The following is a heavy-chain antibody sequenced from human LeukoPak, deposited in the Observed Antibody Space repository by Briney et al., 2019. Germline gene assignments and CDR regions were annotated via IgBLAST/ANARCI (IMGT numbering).Heavy chain of an antibody. CDR2: ISTSGDST. CDR3: AKRREAGTGSLYYFGS. D-gene: IGHD1-14*01. J-gene: IGHJ4*02. CDR1: GFTFSTYS. V-gene: IGHV3-23*01. Sequence: GGSLRLSCAASGFTFSTYSMSWVRQAPGKGLEWVSAISTSGDSTYYTDSVKGRFTIFRDNSKNTLYLQMNSLRAEDTALYYCAKRREAGTGSLYYFGSWGQGTLVTVSS.